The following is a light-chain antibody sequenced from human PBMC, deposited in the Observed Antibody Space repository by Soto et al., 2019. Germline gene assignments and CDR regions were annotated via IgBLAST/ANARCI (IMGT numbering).Light chain of an antibody. V-gene: IGLV2-8*01. Sequence: QSVLTQPPSASGSPGQSVTISGTGTSGDIGGYDYVSWCQQHPGKAPKLMIYEVTKRPLGVPDRFSGSKSGNTASLTVSGLQAEDEADYYCSSYAGSNNPYVFGTGTKVTVL. CDR1: SGDIGGYDY. CDR3: SSYAGSNNPYV. CDR2: EVT. J-gene: IGLJ1*01.